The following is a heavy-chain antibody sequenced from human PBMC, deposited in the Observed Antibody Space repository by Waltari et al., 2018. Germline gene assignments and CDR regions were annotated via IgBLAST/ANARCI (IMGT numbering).Heavy chain of an antibody. CDR2: INPNSGGT. CDR3: ARADPYDFWSGFRLGGMDV. J-gene: IGHJ6*02. D-gene: IGHD3-3*01. Sequence: QVQLVQSGAEVKKPGASVKVSCKASGYTFTGYYMHWVRQAPGQGLEWMGRINPNSGGTNYAQKFQGRVTMTRDTSISTAYMELSRLRSDDTAVYYCARADPYDFWSGFRLGGMDVWGQGTTDTVSS. CDR1: GYTFTGYY. V-gene: IGHV1-2*06.